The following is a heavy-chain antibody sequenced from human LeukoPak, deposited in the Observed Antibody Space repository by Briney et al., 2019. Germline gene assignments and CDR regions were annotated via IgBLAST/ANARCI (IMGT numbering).Heavy chain of an antibody. D-gene: IGHD2-15*01. V-gene: IGHV3-33*01. CDR2: ILYDDK. CDR3: ARYCSGGCYSGLDY. CDR1: GFTFSSFG. J-gene: IGHJ4*02. Sequence: GGSLRLSCAASGFTFSSFGMHWVRQSPGRGLEWVALILYDDKYYADSVKGRFTISRDNSKNTLYLQMDSLRAEDTAVYYCARYCSGGCYSGLDYWGQGTLVAVPS.